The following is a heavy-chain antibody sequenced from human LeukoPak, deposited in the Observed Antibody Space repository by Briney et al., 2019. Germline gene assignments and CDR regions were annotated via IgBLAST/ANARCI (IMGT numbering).Heavy chain of an antibody. V-gene: IGHV3-23*01. J-gene: IGHJ4*02. CDR2: ISGSGNST. CDR1: GLTFRGSA. CDR3: AKVLVLVSANRYYFDY. D-gene: IGHD2-15*01. Sequence: PGGSLRLSCAGSGLTFRGSAMSWVRQAPGKGLEWVSLISGSGNSTYYADSVKGRFTISRDNSKNTLYLQMNSLRAEDTAVYHCAKVLVLVSANRYYFDYWGQGTLVTVSS.